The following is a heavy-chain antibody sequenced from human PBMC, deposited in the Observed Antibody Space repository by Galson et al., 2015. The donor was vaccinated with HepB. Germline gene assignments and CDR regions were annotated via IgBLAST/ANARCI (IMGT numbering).Heavy chain of an antibody. J-gene: IGHJ4*02. CDR2: FDPEDGKT. Sequence: SVKVSCKVSGYALTGLSMHWVRQVPGKGLEWMGGFDPEDGKTIYARKFQGRVTMTRNTSIRTAYMELSSLRSEDTAVYYCVRAIYYDSSGYAYWGQGTLVTVSS. V-gene: IGHV1-24*01. D-gene: IGHD3-22*01. CDR1: GYALTGLS. CDR3: VRAIYYDSSGYAY.